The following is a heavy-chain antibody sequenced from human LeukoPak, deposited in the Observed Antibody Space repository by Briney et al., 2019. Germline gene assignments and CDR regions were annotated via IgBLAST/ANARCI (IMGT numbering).Heavy chain of an antibody. CDR3: AREEIAAAVGYFDY. D-gene: IGHD6-13*01. J-gene: IGHJ4*02. Sequence: GGSLRLSCAASGFTVSSNYMSWVRQAPGKGLEWVSVIYSGGSTYYADSVKGRFTISRDNSKNTLYLQMNSPRAEDTAVYYCAREEIAAAVGYFDYWGQGTLVTVSS. CDR1: GFTVSSNY. CDR2: IYSGGST. V-gene: IGHV3-66*01.